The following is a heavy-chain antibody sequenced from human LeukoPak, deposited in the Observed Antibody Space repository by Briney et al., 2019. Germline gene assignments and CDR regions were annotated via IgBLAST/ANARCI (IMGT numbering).Heavy chain of an antibody. Sequence: GRSLRLSCAASGFTFSSYGMHWVRQAPGKGLEWVAVIWYDGSNKYYADSVKGRFTISRDNSKNTLYLQMNSLRDEDTAVYYCARDPDYDILTGYYNKPHFDYWGQGTLVTVSS. CDR3: ARDPDYDILTGYYNKPHFDY. V-gene: IGHV3-33*01. CDR2: IWYDGSNK. J-gene: IGHJ4*02. D-gene: IGHD3-9*01. CDR1: GFTFSSYG.